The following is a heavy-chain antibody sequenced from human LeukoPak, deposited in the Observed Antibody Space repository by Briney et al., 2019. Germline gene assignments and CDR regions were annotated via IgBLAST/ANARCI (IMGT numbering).Heavy chain of an antibody. CDR2: VSGSGTNT. V-gene: IGHV3-23*01. CDR1: GFTFSSYA. CDR3: ARGGVGSTYDF. D-gene: IGHD1-26*01. Sequence: GGSLRVSCAASGFTFSSYAMSWVRQAPGKGLEWVSAVSGSGTNTYYADSVKGRSTISRDNSKNTLYLQMNSLRAEDTAVYYCARGGVGSTYDFWGQGTLVTVSS. J-gene: IGHJ4*02.